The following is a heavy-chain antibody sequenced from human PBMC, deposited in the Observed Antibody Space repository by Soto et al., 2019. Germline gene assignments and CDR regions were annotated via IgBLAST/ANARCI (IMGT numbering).Heavy chain of an antibody. D-gene: IGHD2-2*01. Sequence: GSLRLSCAASGFTFSSYSMNWVRQAPGKGLEWVSSISSSSSYIFYADSVQGRFSISRDNPKNSLFLEMNSLRVEDTAVYYCARDSDCHSTSCFFPPHVWGQGTTVTVS. CDR1: GFTFSSYS. J-gene: IGHJ6*02. CDR3: ARDSDCHSTSCFFPPHV. CDR2: ISSSSSYI. V-gene: IGHV3-21*06.